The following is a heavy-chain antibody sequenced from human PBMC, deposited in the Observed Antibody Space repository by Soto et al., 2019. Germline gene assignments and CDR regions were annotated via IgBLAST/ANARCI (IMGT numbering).Heavy chain of an antibody. CDR2: IYYSGST. D-gene: IGHD3-10*01. J-gene: IGHJ4*02. V-gene: IGHV4-39*07. CDR1: GGSISSSSYY. Sequence: SETLSLTCTVSGGSISSSSYYWGWIRQPPGKGLEWIGSIYYSGSTNYNPSLKSRVTISVDTSKNQFSLKLSSVTAADTAVYYCARINPGRALLWFGELLPYYFDYWGQGTLVTVS. CDR3: ARINPGRALLWFGELLPYYFDY.